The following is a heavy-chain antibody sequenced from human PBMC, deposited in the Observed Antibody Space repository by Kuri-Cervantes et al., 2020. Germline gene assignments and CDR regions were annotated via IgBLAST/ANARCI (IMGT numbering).Heavy chain of an antibody. CDR3: ARAISTTSCCAIDY. V-gene: IGHV3-33*08. CDR1: GFTFSSYW. D-gene: IGHD2-2*01. CDR2: IWYDGSNK. Sequence: GESLKISCAASGFTFSSYWMHWVRQAPGKGLEWVAVIWYDGSNKNYADSVKGRFTISRDNSKNTLYLQMNSLRAEDTAVYYCARAISTTSCCAIDYWGQGTLVTVSS. J-gene: IGHJ4*02.